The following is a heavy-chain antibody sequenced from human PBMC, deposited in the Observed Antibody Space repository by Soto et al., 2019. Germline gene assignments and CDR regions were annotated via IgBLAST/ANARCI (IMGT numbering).Heavy chain of an antibody. CDR2: IKSNIDGGTA. J-gene: IGHJ4*02. D-gene: IGHD1-26*01. Sequence: EVQVVESGGGLVRPGGSLRLSCATSGFTFNNAWMSWVRQASGKGLGWVGYIKSNIDGGTADYAAPVKGRFTISRDDSKNMLYLQMNSLKTEDTAVYYCSYLYFDHWGQGTLVAVSS. CDR1: GFTFNNAW. V-gene: IGHV3-15*01. CDR3: SYLYFDH.